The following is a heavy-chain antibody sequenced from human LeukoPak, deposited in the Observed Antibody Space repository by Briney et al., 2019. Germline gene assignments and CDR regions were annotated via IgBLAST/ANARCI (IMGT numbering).Heavy chain of an antibody. CDR2: IIPILGTA. CDR3: ARDPLVRGVFDY. Sequence: SVKVSCKASGGTFSSYAISWVRQAPGQGLEWMGRIIPILGTANYAQKFQGRVTITADKSTSTAYMELSSLRSEDTAVYYCARDPLVRGVFDYWGQGTLVTVSS. V-gene: IGHV1-69*04. CDR1: GGTFSSYA. J-gene: IGHJ4*02. D-gene: IGHD3-10*01.